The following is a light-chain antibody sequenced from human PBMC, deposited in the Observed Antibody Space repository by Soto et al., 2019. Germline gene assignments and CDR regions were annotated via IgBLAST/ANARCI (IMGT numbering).Light chain of an antibody. CDR1: QSISSW. CDR2: KAS. V-gene: IGKV1-5*03. CDR3: QQYNSYWT. J-gene: IGKJ1*01. Sequence: DIQMTQSPSTLSASVGDRVTITCRASQSISSWLAWYQQKPGKAPKLLIYKASSLESGVPSRFRGSGSWTEFTLTISSLQPDYFATYYCQQYNSYWTFGQGTKVEIK.